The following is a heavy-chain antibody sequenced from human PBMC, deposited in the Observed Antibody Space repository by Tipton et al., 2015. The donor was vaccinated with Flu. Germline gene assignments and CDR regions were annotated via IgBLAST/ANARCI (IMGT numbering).Heavy chain of an antibody. CDR3: ASRYRDLTVYATPHYYCGMDV. J-gene: IGHJ6*02. V-gene: IGHV1-69*01. Sequence: QLVQSGAEVKKPGSSVKVSCKASGGTFSRYAISWVRQAPGQGLEWMGGIIPVFGTSNYAQKFQGRVTITADESTSTAYMELSSLRSEDTAVYYCASRYRDLTVYATPHYYCGMDVWGQGTTVTVSS. CDR1: GGTFSRYA. CDR2: IIPVFGTS. D-gene: IGHD2-8*01.